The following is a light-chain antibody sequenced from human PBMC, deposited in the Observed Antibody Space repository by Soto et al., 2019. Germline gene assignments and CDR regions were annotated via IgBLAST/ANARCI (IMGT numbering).Light chain of an antibody. J-gene: IGLJ2*01. V-gene: IGLV2-14*03. CDR1: SSDVGGYNY. CDR3: SSYTSISSVV. Sequence: QAVVTQPASVSGSPGQSITISCTGTSSDVGGYNYVSWYQQHPGKAPKVMIFDVSNRPSGVSNRFSGSKSGNTASLTISGLQAEDEADYYCSSYTSISSVVFGGGTKVTVL. CDR2: DVS.